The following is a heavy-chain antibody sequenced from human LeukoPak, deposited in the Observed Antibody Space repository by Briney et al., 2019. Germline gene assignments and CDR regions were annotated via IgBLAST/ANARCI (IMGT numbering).Heavy chain of an antibody. CDR2: VNPNSGGT. V-gene: IGHV1-2*02. CDR1: GYSFTDYY. J-gene: IGHJ5*02. CDR3: ARADRLHGGPYLIGP. D-gene: IGHD2-21*01. Sequence: ASVKVSCKASGYSFTDYYMHWVRQAPGQGLEWMGWVNPNSGGTNSAQKFQGRVTMTRDTSITTVYMEVSWLTSDDTAIYYRARADRLHGGPYLIGPWGQGTLVTVSS.